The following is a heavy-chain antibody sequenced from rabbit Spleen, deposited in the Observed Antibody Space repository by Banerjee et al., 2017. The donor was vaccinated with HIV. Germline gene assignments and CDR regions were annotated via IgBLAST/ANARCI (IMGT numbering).Heavy chain of an antibody. CDR1: GFSFSDYYW. J-gene: IGHJ4*01. D-gene: IGHD7-1*01. V-gene: IGHV1S45*01. CDR3: ARSTYPDYGWTTLNL. CDR2: IYAGSSGIT. Sequence: QEQLVESGGGLVQPEGSLTLTCTASGFSFSDYYWVCWVRQAPGKGLEWIGCIYAGSSGITYYASWAKGRLTISKTSSTTVTLQMTSLTAADTATYFCARSTYPDYGWTTLNLWGQGTLVTVS.